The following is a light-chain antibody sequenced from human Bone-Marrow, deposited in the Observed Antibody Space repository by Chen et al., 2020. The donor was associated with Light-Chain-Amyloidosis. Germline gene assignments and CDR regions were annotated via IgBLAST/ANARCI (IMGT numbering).Light chain of an antibody. V-gene: IGKV3-20*01. CDR2: GSS. Sequence: EIVLTQSPGTLSLSPGEGANLSCRASQTISSNYLTWYQPKFGQAPRLLIYGSSSRATGIPDRFTCSGSGRDFTLTINRLEPEDFAMYYCQQYGTSPLTFGGGTKVEIK. CDR3: QQYGTSPLT. CDR1: QTISSNY. J-gene: IGKJ4*01.